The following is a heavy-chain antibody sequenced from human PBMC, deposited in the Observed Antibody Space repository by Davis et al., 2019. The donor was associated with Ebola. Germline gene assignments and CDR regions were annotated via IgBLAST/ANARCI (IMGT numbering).Heavy chain of an antibody. D-gene: IGHD3-10*01. CDR1: GGSFSGYY. V-gene: IGHV4-34*01. J-gene: IGHJ4*02. CDR3: ARRIRGSGSYNPFDY. CDR2: INHSGST. Sequence: PSETLSLTCAVYGGSFSGYYWSWIRQPPGKGLEWIGEINHSGSTNYNPSLKSRVTISVDTSKNQFSLKLSSVTAADTAVYYCARRIRGSGSYNPFDYWGQGTLVTVSS.